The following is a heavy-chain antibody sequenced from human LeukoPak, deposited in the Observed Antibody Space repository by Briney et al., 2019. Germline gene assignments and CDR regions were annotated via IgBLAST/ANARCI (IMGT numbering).Heavy chain of an antibody. D-gene: IGHD5-12*01. CDR1: GFTFSSYA. J-gene: IGHJ4*02. V-gene: IGHV3-23*01. CDR3: AKDRIVATITSGYFDY. CDR2: ISGSGGST. Sequence: GGSLRLSCAASGFTFSSYAMSWVRQAPGKGLEWVSAISGSGGSTYYADSVKGRFTISRDNSKNTLYLQMNSLRAEDTAVYYCAKDRIVATITSGYFDYWDQGTLVTVSS.